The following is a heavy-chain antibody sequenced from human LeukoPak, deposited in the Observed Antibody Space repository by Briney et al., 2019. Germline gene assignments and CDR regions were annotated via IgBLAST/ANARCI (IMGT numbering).Heavy chain of an antibody. CDR3: ARDGTWIQPWKPSPTPPYYYGMDV. CDR1: GFTFSSYG. J-gene: IGHJ6*04. CDR2: IWYDGSNK. V-gene: IGHV3-33*01. D-gene: IGHD5-18*01. Sequence: PGGSLRLSCAASGFTFSSYGMHWVRQAPGKGLEWVAVIWYDGSNKYYADSVKGRFTISRDNSKNTLYLQMNSLRAEDTAVYYCARDGTWIQPWKPSPTPPYYYGMDVWGKGTTVTASS.